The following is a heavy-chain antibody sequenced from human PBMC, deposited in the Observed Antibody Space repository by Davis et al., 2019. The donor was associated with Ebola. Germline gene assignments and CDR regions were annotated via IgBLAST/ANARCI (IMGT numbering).Heavy chain of an antibody. CDR2: IRSKANSFAT. Sequence: GESLKISCAASGITFSGSAVHWVRQTSGKGLEWVGRIRSKANSFATEFAASVKGRSTISRDDSKNKAYLQMNSLKTEDTAVYYCSRHSPFRFLDYWGQGTLVTVSS. V-gene: IGHV3-73*01. CDR3: SRHSPFRFLDY. D-gene: IGHD3-3*01. J-gene: IGHJ4*02. CDR1: GITFSGSA.